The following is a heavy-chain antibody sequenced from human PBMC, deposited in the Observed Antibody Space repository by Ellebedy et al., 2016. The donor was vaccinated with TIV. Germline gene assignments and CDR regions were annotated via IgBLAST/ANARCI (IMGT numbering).Heavy chain of an antibody. V-gene: IGHV3-73*01. J-gene: IGHJ4*02. CDR1: GFTLSGSH. Sequence: PGGSLRLSCAASGFTLSGSHIHWVRQASGKGLEWVGHIRRKTDNYATAYAASVRGRFIISRDDSKNTAYLQMDSLQTDDTAVYYCARQTVSCHDYWGQGTLVTVSS. CDR2: IRRKTDNYAT. D-gene: IGHD2-15*01. CDR3: ARQTVSCHDY.